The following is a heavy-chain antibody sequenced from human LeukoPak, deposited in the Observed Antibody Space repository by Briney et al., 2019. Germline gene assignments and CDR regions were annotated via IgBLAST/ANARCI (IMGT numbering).Heavy chain of an antibody. J-gene: IGHJ4*02. CDR3: ARSTNSKKAYYYFDY. V-gene: IGHV3-21*01. Sequence: PGGSLRLSCAASGFTFSSYSMNWVRQAPGKGLEWVSSISSSSSYIYYADSVKGPFTISRDTAKNTLYLQMNTLRAQDTPVYYCARSTNSKKAYYYFDYWGQGTMVTVSS. CDR2: ISSSSSYI. D-gene: IGHD4-23*01. CDR1: GFTFSSYS.